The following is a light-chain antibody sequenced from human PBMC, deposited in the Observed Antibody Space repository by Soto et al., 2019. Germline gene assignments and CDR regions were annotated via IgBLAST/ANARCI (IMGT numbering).Light chain of an antibody. CDR1: SSDVGGFNY. Sequence: QSALTQPASVSGSPGQSITISCTGTSSDVGGFNYVSWYQQHPGKAPKLMIYDVTNRPSGVSYRFSGSKSSNTASLTISGLQAEDGDDYYCNSYTSSSTDVFGSGTKLTVL. J-gene: IGLJ1*01. CDR3: NSYTSSSTDV. V-gene: IGLV2-14*03. CDR2: DVT.